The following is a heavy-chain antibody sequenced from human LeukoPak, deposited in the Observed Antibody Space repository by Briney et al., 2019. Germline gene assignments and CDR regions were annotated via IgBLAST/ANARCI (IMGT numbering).Heavy chain of an antibody. V-gene: IGHV4-4*07. D-gene: IGHD6-19*01. CDR3: ARWDDSAWGFGN. J-gene: IGHJ4*02. CDR1: GGSISSYY. CDR2: IYTSGST. Sequence: SETLSLTCTVSGGSISSYYWSWIRQPPGKGLEWIGRIYTSGSTNYNPSLKSRVTISVDTSKSQFTLKLSSVTASDTAVYYCARWDDSAWGFGNWGPGTLVTVSS.